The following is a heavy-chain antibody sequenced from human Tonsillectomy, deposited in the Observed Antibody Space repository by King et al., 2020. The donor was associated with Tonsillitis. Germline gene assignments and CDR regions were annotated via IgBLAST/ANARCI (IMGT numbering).Heavy chain of an antibody. CDR2: TSYEGSNK. D-gene: IGHD5-18*01. V-gene: IGHV3-30*03. CDR1: GFTFSTYG. J-gene: IGHJ4*02. Sequence: VQLVESGGGVVQPGRSLRLSCAASGFTFSTYGMHWVRQAPGKGLEWVAVTSYEGSNKYYADSVKGRCTISRDNSKNTLYLQMNSLRAEDTAVYYCAIIGEEEDTTMDYNGEPYWGQGTLVTVSS. CDR3: AIIGEEEDTTMDYNGEPY.